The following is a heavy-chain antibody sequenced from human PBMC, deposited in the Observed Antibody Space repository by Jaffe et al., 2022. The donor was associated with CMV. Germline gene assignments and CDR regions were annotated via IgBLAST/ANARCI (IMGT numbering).Heavy chain of an antibody. J-gene: IGHJ4*02. CDR2: IYYSGST. CDR3: VRIAARWEFDY. CDR1: GGSISSSSYY. V-gene: IGHV4-39*01. D-gene: IGHD6-6*01. Sequence: QLQLQESGPGLVKPSETLSLTCTVSGGSISSSSYYWGWIRQPPGKGLEWIGSIYYSGSTYYNPSLKSRVTISVDTSKNQFSLKLSSVTAADTAVYYCVRIAARWEFDYWGQGTLVTVSS.